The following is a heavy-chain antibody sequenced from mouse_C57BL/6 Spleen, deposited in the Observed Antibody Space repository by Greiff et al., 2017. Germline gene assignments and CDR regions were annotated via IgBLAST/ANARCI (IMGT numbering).Heavy chain of an antibody. V-gene: IGHV1-50*01. J-gene: IGHJ1*03. CDR3: ARSYYYGSGYDFEG. CDR1: GYTFTSYW. Sequence: QVQLQQSGAELVKPGASVKLSCKASGYTFTSYWMQWVKQRPGQGLEWIGEIDPSDSYTNYNQKFKGKATLTVDTSSSTAYMQLSSLTSEDSAVYYCARSYYYGSGYDFEGWGTGTTVTVSS. D-gene: IGHD1-1*01. CDR2: IDPSDSYT.